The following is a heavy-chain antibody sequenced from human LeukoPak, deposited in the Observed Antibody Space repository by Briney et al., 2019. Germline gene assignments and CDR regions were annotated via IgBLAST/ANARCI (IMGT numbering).Heavy chain of an antibody. CDR3: AKGATPKSDFWSGYYSFDY. J-gene: IGHJ4*02. D-gene: IGHD3-3*01. V-gene: IGHV3-9*03. CDR1: GFTFDDYA. Sequence: TGGSLRLSCAASGFTFDDYAMHWVRQAPGKGLEWVSGISWNSGNIGYTDSVKGRFTISRDNAKNSLYLQMNSLRAEDMALYYCAKGATPKSDFWSGYYSFDYWGQGTLVTVSS. CDR2: ISWNSGNI.